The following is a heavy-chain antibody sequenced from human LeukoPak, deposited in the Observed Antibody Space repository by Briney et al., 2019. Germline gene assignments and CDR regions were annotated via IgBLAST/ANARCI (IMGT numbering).Heavy chain of an antibody. Sequence: SVKVSCKASGYTFTSYGISWVRQAPGQGLEWMGRIIPILGIANYAQKFQGRVTITADKSTSTAYMELSSLRSEDTAVYYCARSYYYDSSGYLPDYWGQGTLVTVSS. CDR2: IIPILGIA. V-gene: IGHV1-69*04. J-gene: IGHJ4*02. CDR1: GYTFTSYG. D-gene: IGHD3-22*01. CDR3: ARSYYYDSSGYLPDY.